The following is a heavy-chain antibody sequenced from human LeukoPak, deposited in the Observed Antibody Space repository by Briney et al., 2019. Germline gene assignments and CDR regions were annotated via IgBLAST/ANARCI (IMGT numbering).Heavy chain of an antibody. CDR2: IYSGGST. D-gene: IGHD2-2*01. CDR3: ARYCSDISCYSFDV. Sequence: PGGSLRLSCAASGFTVSSDYMSWVRQAPGKGLEWVSVIYSGGSTYYAASVKGRFTISRDNSKNTLCLQMNSLRAEDTAVYYCARYCSDISCYSFDVWGQGTMVTVSS. V-gene: IGHV3-53*01. CDR1: GFTVSSDY. J-gene: IGHJ3*01.